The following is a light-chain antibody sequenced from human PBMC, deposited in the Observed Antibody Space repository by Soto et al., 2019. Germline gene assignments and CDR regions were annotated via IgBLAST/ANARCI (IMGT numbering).Light chain of an antibody. Sequence: QYVLTQPPSVSGAPGQRVTISCTGSSSNIGAGYDVHWYQQLPGTAPKLLIYGNSNRPSGVPDRFSGSKSGTSASLAITGFQAEDEADYYCQSYDSSLSGLVFGTGTKLTVL. J-gene: IGLJ1*01. CDR2: GNS. CDR3: QSYDSSLSGLV. CDR1: SSNIGAGYD. V-gene: IGLV1-40*01.